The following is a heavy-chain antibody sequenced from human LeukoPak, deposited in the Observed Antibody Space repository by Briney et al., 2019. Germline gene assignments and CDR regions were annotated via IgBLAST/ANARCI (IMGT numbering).Heavy chain of an antibody. D-gene: IGHD3-22*01. CDR2: IWYDGSNK. V-gene: IGHV3-33*01. CDR1: GFIFSTYG. Sequence: GGSLRLSCAASGFIFSTYGMHWVRQAPGKGLEWVAVIWYDGSNKYYGDPVKGRFTISRDNAKNSLYLQMNSLRAEDTAVYYCARDIAGSSGYVNYWGQGTLVTVSS. CDR3: ARDIAGSSGYVNY. J-gene: IGHJ4*02.